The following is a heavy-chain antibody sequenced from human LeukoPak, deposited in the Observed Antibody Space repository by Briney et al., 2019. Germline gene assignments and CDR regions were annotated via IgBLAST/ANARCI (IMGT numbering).Heavy chain of an antibody. D-gene: IGHD2-2*01. CDR1: GYTFTDYY. CDR3: AKDPKSQLLLDY. J-gene: IGHJ4*02. Sequence: ASVKVSCKASGYTFTDYYLHWVRRAPGQGLEWMGWINPNSGGTNSAQTFQGRVTLTRDTSISTAYMELSRLTSGDTAVYYCAKDPKSQLLLDYWGQGTLSPSP. V-gene: IGHV1-2*02. CDR2: INPNSGGT.